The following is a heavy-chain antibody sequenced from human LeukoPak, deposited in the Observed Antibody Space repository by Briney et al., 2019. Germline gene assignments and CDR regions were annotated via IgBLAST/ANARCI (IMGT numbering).Heavy chain of an antibody. J-gene: IGHJ5*02. D-gene: IGHD2-2*01. CDR1: GYTFTTYG. CDR3: ARVFGKTNIVVVPAAQSNWCCP. V-gene: IGHV1-18*01. CDR2: ISAYNGNT. Sequence: ASVKVSCNASGYTFTTYGISWVRQAPGQGLEWIGWISAYNGNTNYAQKRQERVTMTTDTYTSTANMGLRSLRSDDTARYYCARVFGKTNIVVVPAAQSNWCCPGSQGTLVTVYS.